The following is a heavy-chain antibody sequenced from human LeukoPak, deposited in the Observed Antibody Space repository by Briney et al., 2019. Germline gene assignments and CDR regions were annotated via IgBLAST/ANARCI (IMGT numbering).Heavy chain of an antibody. V-gene: IGHV1-69*11. Sequence: SVKVSCKASGGTFSSYAISWVRQAPGQGLEWMGIINPSGGSTSYAQKFQGRVTITADESTSTAYMELSSLRSEDTAVYYCASQVGATLNWYFDLWGRGTLVPVSS. D-gene: IGHD1-26*01. J-gene: IGHJ2*01. CDR2: INPSGGST. CDR3: ASQVGATLNWYFDL. CDR1: GGTFSSYA.